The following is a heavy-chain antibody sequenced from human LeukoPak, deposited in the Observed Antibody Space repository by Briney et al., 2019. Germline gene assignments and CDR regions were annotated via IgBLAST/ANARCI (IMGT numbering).Heavy chain of an antibody. J-gene: IGHJ4*02. V-gene: IGHV3-30*04. Sequence: QAGGSLRLSCAASGFTFSSYAMHWVRQAPGKGLEWVAVISYDGSNKYYADSVKGRFTISRDNSKNTLYLQMNSLRAEDTAVYYCARDSGYYYDSSVFGYWGQGTLVTVSS. CDR2: ISYDGSNK. CDR1: GFTFSSYA. CDR3: ARDSGYYYDSSVFGY. D-gene: IGHD3-22*01.